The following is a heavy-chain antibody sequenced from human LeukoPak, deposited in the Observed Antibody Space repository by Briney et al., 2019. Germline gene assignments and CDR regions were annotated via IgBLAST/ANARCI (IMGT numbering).Heavy chain of an antibody. CDR3: AKVSRYGSGSYYRFDP. D-gene: IGHD3-10*01. V-gene: IGHV3-23*01. CDR2: ISGSGGIT. Sequence: GGSLRLSCAASGFTFSSYAMSWVRQAPGKGLEWVSGISGSGGITYYADSVKGRFTFSRDNSKNTLYLQMNSLRAEDTAVYYCAKVSRYGSGSYYRFDPWGQGTQVTVSS. J-gene: IGHJ5*02. CDR1: GFTFSSYA.